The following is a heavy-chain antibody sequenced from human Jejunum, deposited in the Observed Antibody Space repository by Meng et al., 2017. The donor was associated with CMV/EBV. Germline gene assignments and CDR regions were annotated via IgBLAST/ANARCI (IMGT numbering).Heavy chain of an antibody. V-gene: IGHV3-30-3*01. Sequence: SGVTFSNYAMHWVRQAPGKGLEWVAVISYDAGYKYYADSVKGRFTISRDSSKNTVHLQMNSLRPEDMAVYYCARDKGAGLLYLDYWGQGTLVTVSS. J-gene: IGHJ4*02. D-gene: IGHD2/OR15-2a*01. CDR1: GVTFSNYA. CDR2: ISYDAGYK. CDR3: ARDKGAGLLYLDY.